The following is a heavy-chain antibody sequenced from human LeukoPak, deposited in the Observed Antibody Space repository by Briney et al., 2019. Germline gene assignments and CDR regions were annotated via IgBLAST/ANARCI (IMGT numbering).Heavy chain of an antibody. CDR3: ARDQTYSGSGIYTYFDY. J-gene: IGHJ4*02. D-gene: IGHD3-10*01. V-gene: IGHV4-61*02. CDR1: GGSISSGGHY. CDR2: IYSTGST. Sequence: SETLSLTCTVSGGSISSGGHYWSWIRQPAGKGLEYLGRIYSTGSTNYNPSLRRRVTISVDTSKNHFSLKLSSVTAADTAVYYCARDQTYSGSGIYTYFDYWGQGILVTVSS.